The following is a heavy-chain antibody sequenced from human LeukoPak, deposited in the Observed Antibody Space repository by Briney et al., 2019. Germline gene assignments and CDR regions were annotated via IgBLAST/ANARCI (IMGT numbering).Heavy chain of an antibody. Sequence: ASVKVSCKASGYTFTGYYMHWVRQAPGQGLEWMGWINPNSGGTNYAQKFQGRVTMTRDTSISTAYMELSRLRSDDTAVYYCARDLGQWELLQHFDYWGQGTLVTVSS. J-gene: IGHJ4*02. CDR2: INPNSGGT. CDR1: GYTFTGYY. D-gene: IGHD1-26*01. CDR3: ARDLGQWELLQHFDY. V-gene: IGHV1-2*02.